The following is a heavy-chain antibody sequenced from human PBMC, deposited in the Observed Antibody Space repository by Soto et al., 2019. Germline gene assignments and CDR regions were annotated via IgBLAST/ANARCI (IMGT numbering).Heavy chain of an antibody. CDR1: GGSISSSSYY. V-gene: IGHV4-39*01. CDR3: ASTREYSGYDRAPRRHNYFDY. CDR2: IYYSGST. J-gene: IGHJ4*02. D-gene: IGHD5-12*01. Sequence: QLQLQESGPGLVKPSETLSLTCTVSGGSISSSSYYWGWIRQPPGKGLEWIGSIYYSGSTYYNPSLKSRVTISVDTSKNQFSLKLSSVTAAYTAVYYCASTREYSGYDRAPRRHNYFDYWGQGTLVTVSS.